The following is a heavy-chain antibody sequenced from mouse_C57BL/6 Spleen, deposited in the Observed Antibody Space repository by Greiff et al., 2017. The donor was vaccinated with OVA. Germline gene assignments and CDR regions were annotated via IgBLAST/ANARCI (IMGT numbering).Heavy chain of an antibody. D-gene: IGHD1-1*01. CDR3: ARGAVVATRAWFAY. Sequence: VQLQQPGAELVKPGASVKMSCKASGYTFTSYWITWVKQRPGQGLEWIGDIYPGSGSTNYNEKFKSKATLTVDTSSSTAYMQLSSLTSEDSAVYYCARGAVVATRAWFAYWGQGTLVTVSA. CDR1: GYTFTSYW. J-gene: IGHJ3*01. V-gene: IGHV1-55*01. CDR2: IYPGSGST.